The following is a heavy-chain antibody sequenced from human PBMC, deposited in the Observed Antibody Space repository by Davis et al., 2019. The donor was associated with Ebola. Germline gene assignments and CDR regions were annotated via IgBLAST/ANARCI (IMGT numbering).Heavy chain of an antibody. CDR3: ARWLRFRGYYYGMDV. Sequence: GGSLRLSCAASGFTFSSYSMNWVRQAPGKGLEWVSYISSSGSTIYYADSVKGRFTISRDNAKNSLYLQMNSLRAEDTAVYYCARWLRFRGYYYGMDVWGQGTTVTASS. CDR2: ISSSGSTI. V-gene: IGHV3-48*04. D-gene: IGHD3-10*01. J-gene: IGHJ6*02. CDR1: GFTFSSYS.